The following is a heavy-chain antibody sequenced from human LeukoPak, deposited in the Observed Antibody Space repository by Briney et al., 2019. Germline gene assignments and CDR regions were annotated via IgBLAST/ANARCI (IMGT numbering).Heavy chain of an antibody. CDR2: IRYDGSGK. D-gene: IGHD3-16*01. J-gene: IGHJ3*01. CDR1: GFTFRTYG. V-gene: IGHV3-30*02. CDR3: AKRADYYDSRRALYDAFDL. Sequence: PGGSLRLSCAASGFTFRTYGMHWVRQAPGKGLEWVAFIRYDGSGKFYADSVRGRFTISRDNSKNTLFLQLNSLRVEDTAVYYCAKRADYYDSRRALYDAFDLWGQGTMVTVSS.